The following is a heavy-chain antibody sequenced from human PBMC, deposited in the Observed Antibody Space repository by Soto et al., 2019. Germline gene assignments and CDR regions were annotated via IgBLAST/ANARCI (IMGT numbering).Heavy chain of an antibody. D-gene: IGHD5-12*01. CDR2: ISTTGSTI. Sequence: GGSLRLSCAASGFTFSDYNMNWIRQAPGKGLEWVSYISTTGSTIYYADSVKGRFSISRDNTKNSLYLQMDSLRAEDTAVYYCASELEGYSGDTWAFDIWGQGTMVTVSS. V-gene: IGHV3-11*01. J-gene: IGHJ3*02. CDR1: GFTFSDYN. CDR3: ASELEGYSGDTWAFDI.